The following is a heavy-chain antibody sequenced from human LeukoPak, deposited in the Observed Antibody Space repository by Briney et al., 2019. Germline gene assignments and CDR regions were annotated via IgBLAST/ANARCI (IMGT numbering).Heavy chain of an antibody. CDR1: GFTFSHYA. CDR2: ITSNGGST. V-gene: IGHV3-64D*09. J-gene: IGHJ4*02. CDR3: VKGHRSTTSCYVDY. D-gene: IGHD2-2*01. Sequence: GGSLRLSCSASGFTFSHYAMYWVRQAPGKGLEYVSAITSNGGSTYYADSVEGRFTISRDNSKNTLYLLMSSLRAEDTAVYYCVKGHRSTTSCYVDYWGQGTLVTVSS.